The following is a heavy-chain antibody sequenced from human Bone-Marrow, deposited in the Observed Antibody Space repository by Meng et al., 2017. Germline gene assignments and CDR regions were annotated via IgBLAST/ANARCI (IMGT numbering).Heavy chain of an antibody. J-gene: IGHJ4*02. V-gene: IGHV4-34*01. CDR3: ARTCRDGYNFDY. D-gene: IGHD5-24*01. CDR2: INHSGST. Sequence: QVRLQQGGAGLLKPSETLSLTRAVYGGSFSGSYWSWIRQPPGKGLEWIGEINHSGSTNYNPSLKSRVTISVDTSKNQFSLKLSSVTAADTAVYYCARTCRDGYNFDYWGQGTLVTVSS. CDR1: GGSFSGSY.